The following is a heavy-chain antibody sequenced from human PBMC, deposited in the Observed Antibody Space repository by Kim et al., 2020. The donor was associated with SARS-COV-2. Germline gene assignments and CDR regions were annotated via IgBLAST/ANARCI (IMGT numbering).Heavy chain of an antibody. J-gene: IGHJ6*03. V-gene: IGHV1-18*01. Sequence: ASVKVSCKASGYIFRNYGLSWVRQAPGQGLEWMGWINAYNGHTEYVQKFQGRATMTTDTSTATAYLELRGLRSDDTAVYYCARMGYYYYMDVWGEGTSVTVSS. CDR1: GYIFRNYG. CDR3: ARMGYYYYMDV. CDR2: INAYNGHT.